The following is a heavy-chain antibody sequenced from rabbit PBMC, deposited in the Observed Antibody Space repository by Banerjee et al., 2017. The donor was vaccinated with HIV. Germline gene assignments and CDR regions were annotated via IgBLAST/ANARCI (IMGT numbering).Heavy chain of an antibody. J-gene: IGHJ4*01. D-gene: IGHD4-2*01. CDR1: GFDLSSYYY. V-gene: IGHV1S40*01. CDR2: IYNGDGNT. Sequence: QSLEESGGDLVKPEGSLTLTCKASGFDLSSYYYMCWVRQAPGKGLEWIACIYNGDGNTCYASWAKGRFTISKTSSTTVTLQMTSLTVADTATYFCARDQGYAGSGFNLWGPGTLVTVS. CDR3: ARDQGYAGSGFNL.